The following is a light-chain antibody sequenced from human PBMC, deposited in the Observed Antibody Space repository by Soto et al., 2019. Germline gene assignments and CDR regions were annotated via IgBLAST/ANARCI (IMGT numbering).Light chain of an antibody. CDR2: DAS. J-gene: IGKJ1*01. V-gene: IGKV3-20*01. CDR3: QQYGNSPQT. Sequence: EFVLTQSPGTLSLSPGERATLSCRASQTVRNNYLAWYQQKPGQAPRLLIYDASSRATGIPDRFSGGGSGTDFTLTISRLEPEDFAVYYCQQYGNSPQTFGQGTKV. CDR1: QTVRNNY.